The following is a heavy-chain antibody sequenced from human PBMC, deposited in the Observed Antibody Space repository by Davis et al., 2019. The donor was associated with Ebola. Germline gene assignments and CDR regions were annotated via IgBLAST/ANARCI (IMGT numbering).Heavy chain of an antibody. CDR2: IIPIFGTA. CDR3: ARGIAARPPFDY. V-gene: IGHV1-69*05. D-gene: IGHD6-6*01. J-gene: IGHJ4*02. Sequence: SVKVSCKASGGTFSSYAISWVRQAPGQGLEWMGGIIPIFGTANYAQKLQGRVTMTTDTSTSTAYMELRSLRSDDTAVYYCARGIAARPPFDYWGQGTLVTVSS. CDR1: GGTFSSYA.